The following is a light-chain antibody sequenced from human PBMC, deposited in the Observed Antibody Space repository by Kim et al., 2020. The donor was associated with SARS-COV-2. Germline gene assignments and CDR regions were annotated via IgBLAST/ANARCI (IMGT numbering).Light chain of an antibody. Sequence: QSVLTQPRSVSGSPGQSVTISCTGTTRDVGGHDHVSWYQQHPGKAPKVMIFEVNKRPSGVPDRFSGSKSGNTASLTIFGLQADDEADYYCCSYAGAFTWVFGGGTKVTVL. V-gene: IGLV2-11*01. CDR2: EVN. J-gene: IGLJ2*01. CDR1: TRDVGGHDH. CDR3: CSYAGAFTWV.